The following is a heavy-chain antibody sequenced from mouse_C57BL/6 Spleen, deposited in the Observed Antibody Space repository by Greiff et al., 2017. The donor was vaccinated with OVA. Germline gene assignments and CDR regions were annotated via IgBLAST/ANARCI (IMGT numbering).Heavy chain of an antibody. CDR2: ISSGSSTI. D-gene: IGHD1-1*01. Sequence: EVQLQESGGGLVKPGGSLKLSCAASGFTFSDYGMHWVRQAPEKGLEWVAYISSGSSTIYYADTVKGRFTISRDNAKNTLFLQMTSLRSEDTAMYYCATTVVATPYAMDYWGQGTSVTVSS. CDR1: GFTFSDYG. J-gene: IGHJ4*01. CDR3: ATTVVATPYAMDY. V-gene: IGHV5-17*01.